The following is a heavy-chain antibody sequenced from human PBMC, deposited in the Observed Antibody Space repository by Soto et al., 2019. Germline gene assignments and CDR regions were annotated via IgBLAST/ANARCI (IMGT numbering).Heavy chain of an antibody. CDR3: ARVCGGDCHYGMDV. D-gene: IGHD2-21*02. CDR1: RCTIRSGGYY. J-gene: IGHJ6*02. CDR2: IYYSGST. Sequence: TLSLTCTVSRCTIRSGGYYWSCIRQHPGKGLEWIGYIYYSGSTYYNPSLKSRVTISVDTSKNQFSLKLSSVTAADTAVYYCARVCGGDCHYGMDVWGQGTTVT. V-gene: IGHV4-31*03.